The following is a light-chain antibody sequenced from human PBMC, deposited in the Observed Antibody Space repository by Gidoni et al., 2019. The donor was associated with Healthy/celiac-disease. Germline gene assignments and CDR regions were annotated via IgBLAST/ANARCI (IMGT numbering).Light chain of an antibody. CDR1: QGISNY. J-gene: IGKJ3*01. Sequence: DIQMTQSPSSLSASVGDRVTITCRASQGISNYLAWYQQKPGKVPKLLIYAASTLQSGVPSRFSGSGSGTYFTLTISSLQPEDVATYYCQKYNSAPLRFTFGPGTKVDIK. V-gene: IGKV1-27*01. CDR3: QKYNSAPLRFT. CDR2: AAS.